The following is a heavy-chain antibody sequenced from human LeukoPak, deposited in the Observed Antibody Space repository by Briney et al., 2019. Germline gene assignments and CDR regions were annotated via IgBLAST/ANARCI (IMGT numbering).Heavy chain of an antibody. D-gene: IGHD4-17*01. CDR1: GASISSSSYY. J-gene: IGHJ4*02. V-gene: IGHV4-39*01. CDR2: IYYSGST. CDR3: ARLRGGDYGDYYYFDY. Sequence: PSETLSLTCTVSGASISSSSYYWGWIRQPPGKGLEWIGRIYYSGSTYYNPSLKSRVTISVDTSKNQFSLRLSSVTAADTPVYYSARLRGGDYGDYYYFDYWGQGTLVTVSS.